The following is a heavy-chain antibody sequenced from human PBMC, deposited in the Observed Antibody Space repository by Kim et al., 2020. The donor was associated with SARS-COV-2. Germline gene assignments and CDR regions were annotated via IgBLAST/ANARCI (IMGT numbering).Heavy chain of an antibody. CDR1: GGSFSSYA. CDR2: IIPIFRKT. Sequence: SVKVSCKASGGSFSSYALNWLRQAPGQGLEWMGGIIPIFRKTDYAQKFKGRVTITADESTNTAYMDLSSLKSEDTAVYYCVRSLDRAGRTATINANWGQGTLVTVSS. CDR3: VRSLDRAGRTATINAN. V-gene: IGHV1-69*13. D-gene: IGHD6-25*01. J-gene: IGHJ4*02.